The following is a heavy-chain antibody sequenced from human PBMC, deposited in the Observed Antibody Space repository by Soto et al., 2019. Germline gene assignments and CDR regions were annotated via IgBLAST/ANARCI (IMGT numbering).Heavy chain of an antibody. CDR3: TQDYYDSSGGGRWGSFSRAYATYFDY. Sequence: PGGSLRLSCAASGFTFSNAWMNWVRQAPGKGLEWVGRIKRKTDGGTKDYAAPVKGRFTISRDDSKNTLYLQMNSLKTEDTAVYYCTQDYYDSSGGGRWGSFSRAYATYFDYWGQGTLVTVSS. V-gene: IGHV3-15*07. CDR2: IKRKTDGGTK. D-gene: IGHD3-22*01. J-gene: IGHJ4*02. CDR1: GFTFSNAW.